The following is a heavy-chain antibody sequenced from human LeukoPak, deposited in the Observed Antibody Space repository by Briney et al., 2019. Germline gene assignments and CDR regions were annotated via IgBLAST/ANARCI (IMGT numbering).Heavy chain of an antibody. J-gene: IGHJ3*02. CDR3: ARDGGSSYRRDAFDI. V-gene: IGHV4-4*07. D-gene: IGHD6-6*01. CDR1: GGSISSSY. CDR2: IYSSGST. Sequence: SETLSLTCSVSGGSISSSYWSWIRQPAGKGLEWIGRIYSSGSTNYNPSLKSRVTMSVDTSKNQFSLKLSSVTAADTAVYYCARDGGSSYRRDAFDIWGQGTMVTVSS.